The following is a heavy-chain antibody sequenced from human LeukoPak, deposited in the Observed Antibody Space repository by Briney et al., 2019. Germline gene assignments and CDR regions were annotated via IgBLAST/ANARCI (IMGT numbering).Heavy chain of an antibody. D-gene: IGHD6-13*01. Sequence: GGSLRLSCAASGFTVSSNYMSWVRQAPGKGLEWVSIISSAGTTYYADSMKGRFTISRDNSKNTVYLQVNSLRDEDTAVYYCARDLEAANTYYFDYWGQGTMVTVSS. CDR3: ARDLEAANTYYFDY. CDR1: GFTVSSNY. J-gene: IGHJ4*02. CDR2: ISSAGTT. V-gene: IGHV3-66*01.